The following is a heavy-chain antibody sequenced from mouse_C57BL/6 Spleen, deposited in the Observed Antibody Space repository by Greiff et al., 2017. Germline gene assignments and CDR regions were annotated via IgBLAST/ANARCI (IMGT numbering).Heavy chain of an antibody. CDR1: GFTFSDYG. V-gene: IGHV5-17*01. Sequence: DVQLQESGGGLVKPGGSLKLSCAASGFTFSDYGMHWVRQAPEKGLEWVAYISSGSSTIYYADTVKGRFTISRDNAKNTLFLQMTSLRSEDTAMYYCATTMITRYWYFDVWGTGTTVTVSS. CDR3: ATTMITRYWYFDV. D-gene: IGHD2-4*01. J-gene: IGHJ1*03. CDR2: ISSGSSTI.